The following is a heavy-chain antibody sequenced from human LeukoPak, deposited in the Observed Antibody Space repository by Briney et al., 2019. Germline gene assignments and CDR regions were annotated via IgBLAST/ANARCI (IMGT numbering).Heavy chain of an antibody. D-gene: IGHD3-10*01. CDR3: ARGPPYGSRSDYFDY. Sequence: SETLSLTCTVSGGSISSGDYYWSWIRQPPGKGLEWIGYIYYSGSTYYNPSLKSRVTISVDTSKNQFSLKLSSVTAADTAVYYCARGPPYGSRSDYFDYWGQGTLVTVSS. V-gene: IGHV4-30-4*08. CDR1: GGSISSGDYY. J-gene: IGHJ4*02. CDR2: IYYSGST.